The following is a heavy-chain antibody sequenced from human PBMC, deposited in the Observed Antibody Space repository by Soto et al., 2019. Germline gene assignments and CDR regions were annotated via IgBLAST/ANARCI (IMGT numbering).Heavy chain of an antibody. CDR1: GGTFSSYA. CDR2: IIPIFGTA. Sequence: GASVKVSCKASGGTFSSYAISWVRQAPGQGLEWMGGIIPIFGTANYAQKFQGRVTITADESTSTAYMELSSLRSEDTAVYYCARSKVVVVGAATRPRYYYYGMDVWGQGTTVTVSS. V-gene: IGHV1-69*13. J-gene: IGHJ6*02. CDR3: ARSKVVVVGAATRPRYYYYGMDV. D-gene: IGHD2-15*01.